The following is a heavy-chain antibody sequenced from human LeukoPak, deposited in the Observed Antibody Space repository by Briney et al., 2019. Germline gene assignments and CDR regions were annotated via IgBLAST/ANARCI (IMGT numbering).Heavy chain of an antibody. V-gene: IGHV1-69*04. D-gene: IGHD3-22*01. Sequence: SVKVSCKASGGTFSSYAINWVRQPPGQGLEWMGRSIPTLGVANYAEKFQGRVTITAAKSTSTAYMELSSLRSADTAVYYCAREGRYYYDSSGYYYPYWGQGTLVTVSS. CDR3: AREGRYYYDSSGYYYPY. CDR2: SIPTLGVA. CDR1: GGTFSSYA. J-gene: IGHJ4*02.